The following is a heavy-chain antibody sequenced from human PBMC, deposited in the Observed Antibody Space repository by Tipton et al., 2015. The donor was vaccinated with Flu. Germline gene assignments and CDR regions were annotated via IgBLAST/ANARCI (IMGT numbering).Heavy chain of an antibody. CDR3: ARRRVAYDILTGTYYFDY. Sequence: QLVQSGAEVKKPGESLKISCKGSGYSFTSYWIGWVRQMPGKGLEWMGIIYPGDSDTRYSPSFQGQVTISADKSISTAYLQWSSLKASDTAMYYCARRRVAYDILTGTYYFDYWGQGTLVTVSS. D-gene: IGHD3-9*01. CDR2: IYPGDSDT. V-gene: IGHV5-51*01. CDR1: GYSFTSYW. J-gene: IGHJ4*02.